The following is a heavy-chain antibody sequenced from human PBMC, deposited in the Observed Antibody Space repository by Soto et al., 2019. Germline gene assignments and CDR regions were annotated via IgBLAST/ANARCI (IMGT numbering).Heavy chain of an antibody. J-gene: IGHJ6*02. CDR2: INEDGTEK. CDR1: ALTFSSFW. CDR3: AKSPMVRTFHYGMDG. V-gene: IGHV3-7*05. D-gene: IGHD2-8*01. Sequence: EVQVVESGGGLVQPGGSLRVSCAASALTFSSFWMSWVRQAPGKGLEWVADINEDGTEKYYADAVKGRFTISRDNAKNSPYLQMNNLRAGDTAVYFCAKSPMVRTFHYGMDGWGQGTTVTVSS.